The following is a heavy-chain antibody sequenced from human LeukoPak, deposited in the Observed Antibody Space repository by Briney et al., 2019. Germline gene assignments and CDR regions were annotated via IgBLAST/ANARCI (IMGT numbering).Heavy chain of an antibody. CDR2: IYYSGST. J-gene: IGHJ4*02. CDR3: ARHRGYSNYFDY. D-gene: IGHD4-11*01. CDR1: GGSIISYY. V-gene: IGHV4-59*08. Sequence: PSETLSLTCTVSGGSIISYYWSWIRQPPGKGLEWIGYIYYSGSTNYNPSLKSRVTISVDTSKNQFSLKLSSVTAADTAVYYCARHRGYSNYFDYWGQGTLVTVSS.